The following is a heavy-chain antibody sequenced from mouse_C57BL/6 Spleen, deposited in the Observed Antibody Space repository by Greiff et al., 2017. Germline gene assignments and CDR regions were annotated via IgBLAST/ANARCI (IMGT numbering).Heavy chain of an antibody. D-gene: IGHD2-2*01. CDR1: GFTFSDFY. Sequence: EVQVVESGGGLVQSGRSLRLSCATSGFTFSDFYMEWVRQAPGKGLEWIAASRNKANDYTTEYSASVKGRFIVARDTSQSILYLQMNALRAEDTAIYYCAGDAGGYGYDGWYFDYWGTGTTVTVSS. J-gene: IGHJ1*03. CDR3: AGDAGGYGYDGWYFDY. V-gene: IGHV7-1*01. CDR2: SRNKANDYTT.